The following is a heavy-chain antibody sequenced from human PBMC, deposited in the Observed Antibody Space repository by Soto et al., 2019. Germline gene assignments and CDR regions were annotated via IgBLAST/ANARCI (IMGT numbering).Heavy chain of an antibody. CDR3: ARGVRDYYFDY. CDR2: ISYSGST. D-gene: IGHD2-21*01. CDR1: GGSISSYY. V-gene: IGHV4-59*01. Sequence: QVQLRESGPGLVKPSETLSLTCTVSGGSISSYYWSWIRQPPGKRLEWIGYISYSGSTNYNPSLQSXXTXLXATAKNQFSLKLSSVTAADTAVYYCARGVRDYYFDYLGQGTLVTVSS. J-gene: IGHJ4*02.